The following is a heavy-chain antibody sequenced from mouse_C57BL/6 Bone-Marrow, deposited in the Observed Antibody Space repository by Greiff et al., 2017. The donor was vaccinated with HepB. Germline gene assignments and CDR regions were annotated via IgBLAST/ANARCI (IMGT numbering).Heavy chain of an antibody. V-gene: IGHV3-6*01. Sequence: EVQLVESGPGLVKPSQSLSLTCSVTGYSITSGYYWNWIRQFPGNKLEWMGYISYDGSNNYNPSLKNRISITRDTSKNQFFLKLNSVTTEDTATYYCARSTLFDYWGQGTTLTVSS. CDR3: ARSTLFDY. J-gene: IGHJ2*01. CDR2: ISYDGSN. CDR1: GYSITSGYY.